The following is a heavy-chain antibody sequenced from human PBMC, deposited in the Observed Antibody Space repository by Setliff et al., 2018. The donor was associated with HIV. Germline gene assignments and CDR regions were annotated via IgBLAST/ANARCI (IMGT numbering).Heavy chain of an antibody. D-gene: IGHD3-16*02. CDR2: IYHSGST. Sequence: LSLTCAVSGYSISSGYYWGWIRQPPGKGLEWIGSIYHSGSTYYNPSLKSRVTISVDTSKNQFSLKLSSVTAADTAVYYCARDPGAYYDYVWGSYRCYYFDYWGQGTLVTVSS. CDR3: ARDPGAYYDYVWGSYRCYYFDY. V-gene: IGHV4-38-2*02. CDR1: GYSISSGYY. J-gene: IGHJ4*02.